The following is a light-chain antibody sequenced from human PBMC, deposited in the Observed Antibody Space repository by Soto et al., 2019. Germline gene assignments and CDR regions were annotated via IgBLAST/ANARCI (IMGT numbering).Light chain of an antibody. J-gene: IGKJ4*01. CDR1: QSVSSN. CDR2: VAS. Sequence: EIVMTQSPATLSVSPGERATLSCRASQSVSSNLAWYQQKPGQTPKLLIYVASTRATGIPAGFSGSGSGTEFTLTISSLQSEAFAVYYCQQYNVWPLAFGGGTKVEFK. V-gene: IGKV3-15*01. CDR3: QQYNVWPLA.